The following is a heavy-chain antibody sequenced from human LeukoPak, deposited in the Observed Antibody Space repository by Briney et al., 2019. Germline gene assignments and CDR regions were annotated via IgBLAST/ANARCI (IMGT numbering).Heavy chain of an antibody. J-gene: IGHJ5*02. CDR1: GFTFSSYS. Sequence: GGSLRLSCAASGFTFSSYSMNWVRQAPGKGLEWVSSISSSSSYIYYADSVKGRFTISRDNAKNSLYLQMNSLRAEDTAVYYCATEGFSSGWSYLSWGQGTRVTVSS. D-gene: IGHD6-19*01. CDR3: ATEGFSSGWSYLS. CDR2: ISSSSSYI. V-gene: IGHV3-21*01.